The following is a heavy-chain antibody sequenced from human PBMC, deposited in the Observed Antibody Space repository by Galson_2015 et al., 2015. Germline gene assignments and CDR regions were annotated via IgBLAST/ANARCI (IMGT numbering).Heavy chain of an antibody. V-gene: IGHV3-15*01. J-gene: IGHJ1*01. Sequence: SLRLSCAASGFTFSNVWMSWVRQAPGKGLEWVGRIKRKSDGETTDYAAPVKGRFTISRDDSENTVYLQMNSLKTEDTAVYYCAPEGAVAGRDKYFQHWGQGTLVTVSS. CDR3: APEGAVAGRDKYFQH. CDR1: GFTFSNVW. D-gene: IGHD6-19*01. CDR2: IKRKSDGETT.